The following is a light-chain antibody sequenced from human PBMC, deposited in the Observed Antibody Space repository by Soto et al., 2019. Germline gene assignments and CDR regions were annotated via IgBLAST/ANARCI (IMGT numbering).Light chain of an antibody. J-gene: IGKJ5*01. CDR2: GTS. Sequence: SGSPGQSVTLSCRASQSVSSYLAWFQQKPGQAPRLLISGTSTRATGTPARFSGTGSGTDFTLTISSLQSEDFAVYFCQQDFKLPFTFGQGTRLEIK. V-gene: IGKV3D-15*02. CDR3: QQDFKLPFT. CDR1: QSVSSY.